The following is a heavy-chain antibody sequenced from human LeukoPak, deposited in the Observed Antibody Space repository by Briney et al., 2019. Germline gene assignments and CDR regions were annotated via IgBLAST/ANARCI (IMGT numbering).Heavy chain of an antibody. J-gene: IGHJ6*03. D-gene: IGHD6-19*01. V-gene: IGHV4-61*02. Sequence: SETLSLTCTVSGGSISSGSYYWSWIRQPAGKGLEWIGRIYTSGSTNYNPSLKSRVTISIDTSKNQFSLRLNSVTAADTAVYYCARLRYTSGWGGYYYYYMDVWDKGTTVTVSS. CDR2: IYTSGST. CDR1: GGSISSGSYY. CDR3: ARLRYTSGWGGYYYYYMDV.